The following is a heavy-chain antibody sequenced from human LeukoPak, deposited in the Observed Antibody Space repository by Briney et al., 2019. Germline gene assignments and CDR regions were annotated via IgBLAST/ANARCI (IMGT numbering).Heavy chain of an antibody. CDR1: GFTFSKHA. CDR3: AV. J-gene: IGHJ6*04. CDR2: ITGSGGDT. Sequence: PGGSLRLSCAASGFTFSKHAMSWVRQAPGKGLEWVSLITGSGGDTNYAGSAKGRFTISRDNAKNTLYLQMNGLGADDGAVYYMAVWGKGTTVTVPS. V-gene: IGHV3-23*01.